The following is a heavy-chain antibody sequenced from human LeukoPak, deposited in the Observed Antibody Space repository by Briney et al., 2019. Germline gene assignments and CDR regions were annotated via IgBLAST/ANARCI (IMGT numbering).Heavy chain of an antibody. CDR1: GFTFSSYG. CDR3: AKDFLRGFGELIHRPVVYYFDY. D-gene: IGHD3-10*01. J-gene: IGHJ4*02. V-gene: IGHV3-30*02. Sequence: GGSLRLSCAASGFTFSSYGMHWVRQAPGKGLEWVAFIRYDGSNKYYADSVKGRFTISRDNSKNTLYLQMNSLRAEDTAVYYCAKDFLRGFGELIHRPVVYYFDYWGQGTLVTVSS. CDR2: IRYDGSNK.